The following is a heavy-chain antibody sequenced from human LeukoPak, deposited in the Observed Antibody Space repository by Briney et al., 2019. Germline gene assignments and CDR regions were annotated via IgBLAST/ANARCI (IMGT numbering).Heavy chain of an antibody. J-gene: IGHJ4*02. CDR3: ARIMGYYYGSGSYGVNDY. D-gene: IGHD3-10*01. V-gene: IGHV1-18*01. CDR1: GYKFTNYG. CDR2: ISPYNGNT. Sequence: ASVKVSCKASGYKFTNYGISWVRQAPGQGLEWMGWISPYNGNTNYAQKLQGRVTMTTDTSTSTAYMELRSLRSDDTAVYYCARIMGYYYGSGSYGVNDYWGQGTLVTVSS.